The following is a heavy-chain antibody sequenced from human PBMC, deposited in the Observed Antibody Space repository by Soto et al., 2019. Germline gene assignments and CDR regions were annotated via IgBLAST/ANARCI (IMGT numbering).Heavy chain of an antibody. V-gene: IGHV3-30-3*01. Sequence: SLRLSCAASGFTFSSYAMHWVRQAPGKGLEWVAVISYDGSNKYYADSVKGRFTISRDNSKNTLYLQMNSLRAEDTAVYYCANPGYSSGWYYFDYWGQGTLVTVSS. CDR1: GFTFSSYA. CDR2: ISYDGSNK. J-gene: IGHJ4*02. CDR3: ANPGYSSGWYYFDY. D-gene: IGHD6-19*01.